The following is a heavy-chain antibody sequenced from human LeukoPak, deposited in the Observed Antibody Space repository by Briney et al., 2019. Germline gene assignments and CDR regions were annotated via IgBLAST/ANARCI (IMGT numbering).Heavy chain of an antibody. CDR2: ISSSSSYI. Sequence: GGSLRLSCAASGFTFSSYSMNWVRQAPGKGLEWVSSISSSSSYIYYADSVKGRFTIPRDNAKNSLYLQMNSLRAEDTAVYYCARWGSSSSRGFDYWGQGTLVTVSS. CDR1: GFTFSSYS. V-gene: IGHV3-21*01. CDR3: ARWGSSSSRGFDY. D-gene: IGHD6-6*01. J-gene: IGHJ4*02.